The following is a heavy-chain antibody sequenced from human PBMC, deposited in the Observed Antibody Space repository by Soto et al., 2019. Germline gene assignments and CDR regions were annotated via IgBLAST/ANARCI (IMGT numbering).Heavy chain of an antibody. CDR1: GDSINSDKYY. Sequence: PSETLSLTCSVSGDSINSDKYYWGWIRQPPGKGLEWIRSIYYRGNTYYNPSLQTRVTISLDKSKSQFSLKLTSVTAPDSAVYFCARLEGLATISYYFDFWGQGALVTVSS. D-gene: IGHD3-9*01. J-gene: IGHJ4*02. CDR2: IYYRGNT. CDR3: ARLEGLATISYYFDF. V-gene: IGHV4-39*01.